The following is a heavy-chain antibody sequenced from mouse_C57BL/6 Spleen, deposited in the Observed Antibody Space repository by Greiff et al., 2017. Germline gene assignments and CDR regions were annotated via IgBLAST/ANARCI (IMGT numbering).Heavy chain of an antibody. CDR1: GFNFKNSY. J-gene: IGHJ2*01. CDR2: IDPANGNT. Sequence: EVQLHQSVAELVRPGASVKLSCTASGFNFKNSYMHWVKQRPAQGLEWIGRIDPANGNTNYAPTFQGKATITADTSSNTAYLQLSSLTSEDTAIYYCASSANCHIDYWGQGTTLTVSS. D-gene: IGHD4-1*01. V-gene: IGHV14-3*01. CDR3: ASSANCHIDY.